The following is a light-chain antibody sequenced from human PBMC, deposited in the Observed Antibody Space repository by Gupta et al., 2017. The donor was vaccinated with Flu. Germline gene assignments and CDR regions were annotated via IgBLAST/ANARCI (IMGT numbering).Light chain of an antibody. Sequence: GERATINCKSSQSILYTSNNKNYLAWYQQKPGQPPKSLIHGASTRESGVPDRFSGSGSGTDFTLTISSLQAEDVAVYYCQQYYSSPPYTFGQGTKLEIK. V-gene: IGKV4-1*01. CDR1: QSILYTSNNKNY. CDR3: QQYYSSPPYT. CDR2: GAS. J-gene: IGKJ2*01.